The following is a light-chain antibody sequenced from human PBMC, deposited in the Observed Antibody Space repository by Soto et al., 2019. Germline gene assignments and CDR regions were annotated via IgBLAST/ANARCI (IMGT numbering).Light chain of an antibody. CDR1: QTIAYNF. CDR2: DAS. J-gene: IGKJ4*01. CDR3: QHYGEALST. V-gene: IGKV3D-20*01. Sequence: IVLTQSPGTLSLSPGEVATLSCGASQTIAYNFLAWYQQKPGLAPRLLVYDASKRATGIPDRFSGSGSGKDFTLTITTLEPEDFAVYYCQHYGEALSTLGGGTRVEI.